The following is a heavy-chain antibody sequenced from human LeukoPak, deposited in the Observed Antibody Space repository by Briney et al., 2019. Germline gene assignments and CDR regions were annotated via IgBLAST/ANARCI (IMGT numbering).Heavy chain of an antibody. J-gene: IGHJ4*02. CDR3: ARGFSNSGNSPDY. Sequence: ASVKCSCKTSGYSFTEYNIDGVRQARGKEPEWMGRIDPKSGGTNYAQKYQVRVAMTRDTSISTVYMELSGLRSDDTAVYYCARGFSNSGNSPDYWGQGTLVTVSS. V-gene: IGHV1-2*02. CDR2: IDPKSGGT. CDR1: GYSFTEYN. D-gene: IGHD1-26*01.